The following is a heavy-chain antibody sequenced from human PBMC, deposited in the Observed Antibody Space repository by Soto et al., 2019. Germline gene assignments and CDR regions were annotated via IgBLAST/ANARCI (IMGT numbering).Heavy chain of an antibody. CDR2: IIPILGIA. CDR3: ARDGPSWVVITPELKYYYYYGMDV. J-gene: IGHJ6*02. CDR1: GGTFSSYT. Sequence: QVQLVQSGAEVKKPGSSVKVSCKASGGTFSSYTISWVRQAPGQGLEWMGRIIPILGIANYAQKFQGRVTITADKSTSTAYMELSSLRSEDTAVYYCARDGPSWVVITPELKYYYYYGMDVWGQGTTVTVSS. D-gene: IGHD3-22*01. V-gene: IGHV1-69*08.